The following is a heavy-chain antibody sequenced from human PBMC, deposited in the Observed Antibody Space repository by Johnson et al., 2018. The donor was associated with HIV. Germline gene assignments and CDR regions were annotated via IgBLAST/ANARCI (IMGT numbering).Heavy chain of an antibody. Sequence: VHLVESGGGLVQPGGSLRLSCAASGFTFSSYAMSWVRQAPGKGLEWVSAISGSGGSTYYADSVTGRFTISRDNSKKTLYLQMNSLRAEDTAVYYCAKDGAGPDAFDIWGQGTMVTVSS. CDR1: GFTFSSYA. J-gene: IGHJ3*02. CDR3: AKDGAGPDAFDI. V-gene: IGHV3-23*04. D-gene: IGHD3-16*01. CDR2: ISGSGGST.